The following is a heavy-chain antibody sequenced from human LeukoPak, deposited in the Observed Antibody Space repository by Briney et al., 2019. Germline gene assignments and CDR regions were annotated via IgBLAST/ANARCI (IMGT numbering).Heavy chain of an antibody. CDR3: ARLGPASSGWPESFDY. D-gene: IGHD6-19*01. Sequence: GGSLRLSCAASGFTFNSYWMTWVRQAPGKGLEWVANIKQDGSEKYYVDSVKGRFTISRDNAKNSLDLQMNSLRVEDTAVYYCARLGPASSGWPESFDYWGQGTLVTVSS. CDR1: GFTFNSYW. CDR2: IKQDGSEK. J-gene: IGHJ4*02. V-gene: IGHV3-7*03.